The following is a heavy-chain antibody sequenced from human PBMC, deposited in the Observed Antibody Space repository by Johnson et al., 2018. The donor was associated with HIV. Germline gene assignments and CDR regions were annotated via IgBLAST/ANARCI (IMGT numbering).Heavy chain of an antibody. V-gene: IGHV3-66*03. J-gene: IGHJ3*02. CDR2: IYTGGIT. Sequence: MQLVESGGGLIQPGGSLRLSCAASGFTVSSNYMSWVRQAPGKGLEWVSVIYTGGITYYADSVKGRFTISRDNSMNTLYLQMNSLRAEDTAVYYCARLTWDQNRGWDAFDIWGQGTMVTVSS. D-gene: IGHD1-26*01. CDR3: ARLTWDQNRGWDAFDI. CDR1: GFTVSSNY.